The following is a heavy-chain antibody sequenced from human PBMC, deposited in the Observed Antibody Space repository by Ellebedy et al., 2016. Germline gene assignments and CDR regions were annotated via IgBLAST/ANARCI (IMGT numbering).Heavy chain of an antibody. CDR2: IYYSGST. CDR1: GGSISSGGYY. CDR3: ARGRGRDTPVNY. Sequence: SETLSLTXTVSGGSISSGGYYWSWIRQHPGKGLEWIGYIYYSGSTYYNPSLKSRVTISVDTSKNQFSLKLSSVTAADTAVYYCARGRGRDTPVNYWGQGTLVTVSS. J-gene: IGHJ4*02. D-gene: IGHD2-2*02. V-gene: IGHV4-31*03.